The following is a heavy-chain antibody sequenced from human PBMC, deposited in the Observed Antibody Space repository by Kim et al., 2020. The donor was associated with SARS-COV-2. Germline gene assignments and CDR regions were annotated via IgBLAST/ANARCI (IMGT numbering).Heavy chain of an antibody. CDR1: GGSISSSSYY. Sequence: SETLSLTCTVSGGSISSSSYYWGWIRQPPGKGLEWIGSIYYSGSTYYNPSLKSRVTISVDTSKNQFSLKLSSVTAADTAVYYCARGPGPGSSWYLYYFDYWGQGTLVTVSS. CDR2: IYYSGST. J-gene: IGHJ4*02. CDR3: ARGPGPGSSWYLYYFDY. V-gene: IGHV4-39*07. D-gene: IGHD6-13*01.